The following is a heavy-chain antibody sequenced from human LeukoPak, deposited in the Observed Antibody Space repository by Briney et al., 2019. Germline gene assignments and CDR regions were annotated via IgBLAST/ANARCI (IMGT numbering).Heavy chain of an antibody. CDR1: GFTFSNYW. V-gene: IGHV3-74*01. J-gene: IGHJ4*02. CDR2: INRDGSST. CDR3: TRDTSSGLDY. Sequence: GGSLRLSCAASGFTFSNYWMHWVRQTPGKGLIWVSRINRDGSSTTYADSVKGRFAISRDNAKKTLYLQMNSLRAEDTAVYYCTRDTSSGLDYWGQGTLVPVPS. D-gene: IGHD2-2*01.